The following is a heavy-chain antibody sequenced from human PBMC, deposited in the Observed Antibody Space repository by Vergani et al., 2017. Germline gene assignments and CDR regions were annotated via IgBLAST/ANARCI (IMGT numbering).Heavy chain of an antibody. CDR1: GGSISSGSYY. CDR2: IYTSGST. Sequence: QVQLQESGPGLVKPSQTLSLTCTVSGGSISSGSYYWSWIRQPAGKGLEWIGRIYTSGSTNYNPSLKSRVTISVDTSKNQFSLKLSSVTAADTAVYYCARRYCSGGSCFFDIWGQGTMVTVSS. D-gene: IGHD2-15*01. V-gene: IGHV4-61*02. J-gene: IGHJ3*02. CDR3: ARRYCSGGSCFFDI.